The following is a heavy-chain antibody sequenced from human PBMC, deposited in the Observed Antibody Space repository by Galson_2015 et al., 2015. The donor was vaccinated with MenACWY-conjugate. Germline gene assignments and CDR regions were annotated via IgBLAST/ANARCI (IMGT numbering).Heavy chain of an antibody. CDR3: AQGAGSRWFDP. CDR2: INTTGGTT. V-gene: IGHV3-23*01. D-gene: IGHD3-10*01. Sequence: SLRLSCAASGLTFSSYAMSWVRQAPGKGLEWVSSINTTGGTTDYAEYVKGRFTITRNNSTNTLYLQMISHRAGDTAVYYCAQGAGSRWFDPWGQGTLVTVSS. CDR1: GLTFSSYA. J-gene: IGHJ5*02.